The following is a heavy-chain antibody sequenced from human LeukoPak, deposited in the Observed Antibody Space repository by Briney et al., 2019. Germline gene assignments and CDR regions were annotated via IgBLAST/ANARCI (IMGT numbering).Heavy chain of an antibody. CDR3: ARGPPYTMVRGVHVFDY. CDR2: IWYDGSNK. CDR1: GFTFSSYG. J-gene: IGHJ4*02. Sequence: GGSLRLSCAASGFTFSSYGMHWVRQAPGKGLEWVAVIWYDGSNKYYADSVKGRFTISRDNSKSTLYLQMNSLRAEDTAVYYCARGPPYTMVRGVHVFDYWGQGTLVTVSS. D-gene: IGHD3-10*01. V-gene: IGHV3-33*01.